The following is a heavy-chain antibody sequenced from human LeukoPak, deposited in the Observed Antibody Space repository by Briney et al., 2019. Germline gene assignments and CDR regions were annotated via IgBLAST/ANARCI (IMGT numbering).Heavy chain of an antibody. Sequence: GASVKVSCKASGYTFTSYYMHWVRQAPGQGLEWMGIINPSGGSTSYAQKFQGRVTMTRDTSTSTVYMELSSLRSEDTAVYYCARDKFPLIRLYALPDYWGQGTLVTASS. CDR3: ARDKFPLIRLYALPDY. J-gene: IGHJ4*02. CDR1: GYTFTSYY. D-gene: IGHD5/OR15-5a*01. V-gene: IGHV1-46*01. CDR2: INPSGGST.